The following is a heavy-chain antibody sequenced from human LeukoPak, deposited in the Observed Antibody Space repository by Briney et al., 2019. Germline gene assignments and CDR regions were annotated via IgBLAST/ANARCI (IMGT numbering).Heavy chain of an antibody. CDR2: ISSSSSYI. J-gene: IGHJ4*02. CDR1: GFTFSNYA. Sequence: GGSLRLSCVASGFTFSNYAMNWVRQAPGKGLEWVSSISSSSSYIYYADSVKGRFTISRDNAKNSLYLQMNSLRAEDTAVYYCARDRQRHYYGSGSYYNVPPDYWGQGTLVTVSS. CDR3: ARDRQRHYYGSGSYYNVPPDY. D-gene: IGHD3-10*01. V-gene: IGHV3-21*01.